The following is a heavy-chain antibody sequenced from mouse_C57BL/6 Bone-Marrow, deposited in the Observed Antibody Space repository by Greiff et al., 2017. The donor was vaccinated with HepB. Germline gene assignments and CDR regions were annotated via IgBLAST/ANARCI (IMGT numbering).Heavy chain of an antibody. CDR3: ARERLRFAMDY. D-gene: IGHD1-1*01. J-gene: IGHJ4*01. CDR1: GFTFSDYY. V-gene: IGHV5-16*01. Sequence: EVKVVESEGGLVQPGSSMKLSCTASGFTFSDYYMAWVRQVPEKGLEWVANINYDGSSTYYLDSLKSRFIISRDNAKNILYLQMSSLKSEDTATYYCARERLRFAMDYWGQGTSVTVSS. CDR2: INYDGSST.